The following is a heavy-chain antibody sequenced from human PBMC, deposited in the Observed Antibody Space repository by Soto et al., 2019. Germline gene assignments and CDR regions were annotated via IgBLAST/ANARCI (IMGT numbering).Heavy chain of an antibody. Sequence: QVTLKESGPVLVKPTETLTLTCTVSGFSLSNARMGVSWIRQPPGKALEWLAHIFSNDDQSYSTSVKSRLTISKDTSKSQLVLTMTNMDPVDTATYYCARLRYDFLSAFDIWGQGTMVTVSS. D-gene: IGHD3-3*01. CDR2: IFSNDDQ. CDR3: ARLRYDFLSAFDI. J-gene: IGHJ3*02. V-gene: IGHV2-26*01. CDR1: GFSLSNARMG.